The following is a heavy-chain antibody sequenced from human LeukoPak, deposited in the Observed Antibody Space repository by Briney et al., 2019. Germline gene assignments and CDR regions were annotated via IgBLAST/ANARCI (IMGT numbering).Heavy chain of an antibody. D-gene: IGHD3-10*01. CDR3: ARDQLRLWFGEDGYYYYMDV. CDR1: GGSFSGYY. V-gene: IGHV4-4*07. Sequence: PSETLSLTCAVYGGSFSGYYWSWIRQPAGKGLEWIGRIYTSGSTNYNPSLKSRVTISVDTSKNQFSLKLSSVTAADTAVYYCARDQLRLWFGEDGYYYYMDVWGKGTTVTVSS. J-gene: IGHJ6*03. CDR2: IYTSGST.